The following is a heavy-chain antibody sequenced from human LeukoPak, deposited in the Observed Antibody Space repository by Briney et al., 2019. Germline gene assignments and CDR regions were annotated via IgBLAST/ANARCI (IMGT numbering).Heavy chain of an antibody. Sequence: SETLSLTCAVYGGSYSGYYWSWIRQPPGKGLEWIGEINHSGSTNYNPSLKSRVTISVDTSKNQFSLKLSSVTAADTAVYYCARGSTSLGSSLFDLWGQGTLVTVSS. CDR1: GGSYSGYY. V-gene: IGHV4-34*01. J-gene: IGHJ4*02. CDR2: INHSGST. CDR3: ARGSTSLGSSLFDL. D-gene: IGHD6-6*01.